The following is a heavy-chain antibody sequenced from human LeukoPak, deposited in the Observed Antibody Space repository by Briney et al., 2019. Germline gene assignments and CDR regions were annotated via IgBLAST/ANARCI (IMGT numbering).Heavy chain of an antibody. Sequence: GGSLRLSCAASGFTFSSYDMHWVRHATGKGLEWVSAICTAGDTYYPGSVKGRFTISRENAKNSLCLQMNSLRAGDTAVYYCARGTRLGVVDYWGQGTLVTVSS. CDR1: GFTFSSYD. D-gene: IGHD3-16*01. J-gene: IGHJ4*02. CDR2: ICTAGDT. V-gene: IGHV3-13*01. CDR3: ARGTRLGVVDY.